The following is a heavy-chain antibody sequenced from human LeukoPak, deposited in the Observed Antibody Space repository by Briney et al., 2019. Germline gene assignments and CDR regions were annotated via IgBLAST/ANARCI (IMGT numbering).Heavy chain of an antibody. CDR3: AKGRVRCSGGSCSSGDYYYYYMDV. D-gene: IGHD2-15*01. Sequence: GGSLRLSCEASAFTFRNYAMSWVRQAPGKGLEWVSGISGGGGSTYYADSVKGRFTISRDNSKNTLYLQMNSLRAEDTALYYCAKGRVRCSGGSCSSGDYYYYYMDVWGKGTTVTVS. CDR1: AFTFRNYA. V-gene: IGHV3-23*01. CDR2: ISGGGGST. J-gene: IGHJ6*03.